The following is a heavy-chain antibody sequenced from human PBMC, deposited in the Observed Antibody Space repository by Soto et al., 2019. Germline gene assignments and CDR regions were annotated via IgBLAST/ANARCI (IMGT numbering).Heavy chain of an antibody. D-gene: IGHD2-2*01. CDR2: ISPYSGYT. Sequence: QVQLVQSGPEMKMPGASVKVSCEGLGYNFMKYGINWVRQAPGQGLEWVGWISPYSGYTHSAQKFYGRLTLTTDTAAATAYMELSVLRSADTAVYYCAREATVLIPAAQPSRFDSWGQGTLVTVSS. CDR3: AREATVLIPAAQPSRFDS. V-gene: IGHV1-18*01. CDR1: GYNFMKYG. J-gene: IGHJ4*02.